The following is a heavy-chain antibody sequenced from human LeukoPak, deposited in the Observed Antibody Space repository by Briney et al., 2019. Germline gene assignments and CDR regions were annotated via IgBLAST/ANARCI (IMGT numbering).Heavy chain of an antibody. J-gene: IGHJ4*02. Sequence: GESLKISCEGSGYSFTVYWISWVRQMPGKGLEWMGTIDPADSYTNYSPSFQGHVTISADKSISTAYRHWSSLKASDTAIYYCARHFYGDYAFDYWGLGTLVTVSS. V-gene: IGHV5-10-1*01. D-gene: IGHD4-17*01. CDR1: GYSFTVYW. CDR2: IDPADSYT. CDR3: ARHFYGDYAFDY.